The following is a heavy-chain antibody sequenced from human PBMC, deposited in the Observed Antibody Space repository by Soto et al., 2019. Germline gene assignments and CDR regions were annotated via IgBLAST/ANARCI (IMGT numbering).Heavy chain of an antibody. Sequence: EVQLLESGGGLVQPGGSLRLSCAVSGFSFSTYGMTWVRQAPGKGLEWVSGVSGGSGVTHYADSVKGRFTITGDNSKNKVYLHMNSMRVEDTAVYYCAKWNGYGDYWGQGTLVTGSS. CDR2: VSGGSGVT. CDR3: AKWNGYGDY. D-gene: IGHD1-1*01. V-gene: IGHV3-23*01. CDR1: GFSFSTYG. J-gene: IGHJ4*02.